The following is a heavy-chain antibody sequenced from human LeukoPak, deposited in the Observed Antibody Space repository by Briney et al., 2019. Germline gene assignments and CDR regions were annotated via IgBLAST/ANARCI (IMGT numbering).Heavy chain of an antibody. V-gene: IGHV4-59*08. CDR1: GGSVSNYY. CDR3: ARHKRDYYDSSDDAFDI. J-gene: IGHJ3*02. Sequence: SETLSLTCTVSGGSVSNYYWSWVRQPPGKGLEWVGDMYYSGSTNYNPTLKSRVTISVDASKNQFSLKLNSVTAADTAVYYCARHKRDYYDSSDDAFDIWGQGTMVTVSS. D-gene: IGHD3-22*01. CDR2: MYYSGST.